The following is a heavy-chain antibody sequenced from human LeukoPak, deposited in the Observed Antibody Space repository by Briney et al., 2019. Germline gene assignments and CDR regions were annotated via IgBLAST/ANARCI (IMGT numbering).Heavy chain of an antibody. V-gene: IGHV3-66*02. D-gene: IGHD7-27*01. CDR3: ASEQLGIDAFDI. Sequence: RPGGSLTLSCAASGFTVSSNYMSWVRQAPGKGLEWVSVIYSGGSTYYADSVKGRFTISRDNSKNTLYLQMNSLRAEDTAVYYCASEQLGIDAFDIWGQGTMVTVSS. J-gene: IGHJ3*02. CDR2: IYSGGST. CDR1: GFTVSSNY.